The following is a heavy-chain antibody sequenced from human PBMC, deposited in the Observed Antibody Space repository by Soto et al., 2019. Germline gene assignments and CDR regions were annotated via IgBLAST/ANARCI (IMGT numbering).Heavy chain of an antibody. V-gene: IGHV3-74*01. CDR3: ARGGAMGVDY. J-gene: IGHJ4*02. D-gene: IGHD1-26*01. Sequence: EVQLVESGGGLVQPGGSLRLSCTASGFPFNNKWMHWVRQAPGKGLVWVSRIDGYSTTTNYAASVKGRFTISRDNAKNTVFLHVNSLTDEDTAVYYCARGGAMGVDYWGQGTLVTVSS. CDR2: IDGYSTTT. CDR1: GFPFNNKW.